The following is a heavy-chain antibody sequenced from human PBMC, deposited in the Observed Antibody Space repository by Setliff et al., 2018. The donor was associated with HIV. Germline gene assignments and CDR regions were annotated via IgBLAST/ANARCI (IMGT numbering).Heavy chain of an antibody. V-gene: IGHV3-11*04. CDR2: ISGSGSDI. CDR3: ARGDTTGYYVTFYYYMDV. J-gene: IGHJ6*03. D-gene: IGHD3-9*01. CDR1: GFTFSDYY. Sequence: GGSLRLSCAASGFTFSDYYMTWIRQVPGKGLECLSYISGSGSDINYEDSVKGRFTISRDNAKNSLYLQMNSLRPEDTAVYYCARGDTTGYYVTFYYYMDVWGKGTTVTVSS.